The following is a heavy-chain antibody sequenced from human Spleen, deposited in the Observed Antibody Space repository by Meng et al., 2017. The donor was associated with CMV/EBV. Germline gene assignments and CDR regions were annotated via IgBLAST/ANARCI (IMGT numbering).Heavy chain of an antibody. J-gene: IGHJ4*02. CDR1: FTFSTYA. V-gene: IGHV3-23*01. D-gene: IGHD5-18*01. CDR3: AKVVNTVMVTHYYFDY. Sequence: FTFSTYAMSWVRQAPGKGLECVSAITGISSRTDYADSVKGRFTISRDNSKNTLYLEMNSLRAEDTAVYYCAKVVNTVMVTHYYFDYWGQGMLVTVSS. CDR2: ITGISSRT.